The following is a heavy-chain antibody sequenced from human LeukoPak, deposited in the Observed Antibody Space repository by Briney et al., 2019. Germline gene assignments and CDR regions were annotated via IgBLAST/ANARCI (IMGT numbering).Heavy chain of an antibody. CDR1: GFTFTYYA. Sequence: GGSLRLSCAVSGFTFTYYAMHWVRQAPGKGLEWGAVISHDGSNQQYADSVKGQVTISRDNSKSTLYLQMDTLRPGDTAVYFCARQGDTGSWYFDYWGQGTLVTVSS. CDR3: ARQGDTGSWYFDY. J-gene: IGHJ4*02. V-gene: IGHV3-30-3*01. D-gene: IGHD3-16*02. CDR2: ISHDGSNQ.